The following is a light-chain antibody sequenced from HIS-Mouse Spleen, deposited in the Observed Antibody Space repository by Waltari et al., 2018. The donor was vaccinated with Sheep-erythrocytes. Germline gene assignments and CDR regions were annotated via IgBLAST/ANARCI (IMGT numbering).Light chain of an antibody. Sequence: QSALTQPRSVSGSPGQSVTISCTGTSSDVGGYNYVSWYQQHPGKAPKLMIYDVSKRPSWGPDRFSGSKSGNTASLTISGLQAEDEADYYCCSYAGSYNHVFATGTKVTVL. CDR2: DVS. CDR1: SSDVGGYNY. CDR3: CSYAGSYNHV. J-gene: IGLJ1*01. V-gene: IGLV2-11*01.